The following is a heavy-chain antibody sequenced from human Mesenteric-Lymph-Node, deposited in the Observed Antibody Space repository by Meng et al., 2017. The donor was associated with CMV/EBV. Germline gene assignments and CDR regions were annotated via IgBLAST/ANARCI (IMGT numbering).Heavy chain of an antibody. CDR3: AKPQYSNSLGFDY. J-gene: IGHJ4*02. Sequence: GGSLRLSCAASGFTFSNYEMNWVRQAPGKGLEWVSYIGRSGSPIYYADSVKDRFTISRDNAKNSLYLQMNSLRAEDTAVYFCAKPQYSNSLGFDYWGQGTLVTVSS. D-gene: IGHD6-6*01. V-gene: IGHV3-48*03. CDR2: IGRSGSPI. CDR1: GFTFSNYE.